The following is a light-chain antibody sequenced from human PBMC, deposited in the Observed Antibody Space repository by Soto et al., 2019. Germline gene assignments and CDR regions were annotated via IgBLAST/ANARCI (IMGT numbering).Light chain of an antibody. CDR1: SGDVGGYDY. V-gene: IGLV2-8*01. CDR2: EVT. J-gene: IGLJ1*01. CDR3: SSYAGSDNTYV. Sequence: QSALTQPASASGSPGQSVTISCTGTSGDVGGYDYVSWYQQHPGKAPKLMIYEVTKRPLGVPDRFSGSKSGNTASLTVSGLQAEDEADYYCSSYAGSDNTYVFGTGTKVNV.